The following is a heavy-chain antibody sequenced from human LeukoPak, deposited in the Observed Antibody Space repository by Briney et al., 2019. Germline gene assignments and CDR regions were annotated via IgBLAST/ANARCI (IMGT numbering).Heavy chain of an antibody. CDR3: ARGRQQQLVRVIGWFNP. Sequence: PSETLSLTCAVYGGSFRGYYWSWIRQPPRKGLEWIGEINHSGSTNYNPPLKSRVTISVDTSKNQFSLKLSSVTAADTAVYYCARGRQQQLVRVIGWFNPWGQGTLVTVSS. CDR1: GGSFRGYY. CDR2: INHSGST. J-gene: IGHJ5*02. D-gene: IGHD6-13*01. V-gene: IGHV4-34*01.